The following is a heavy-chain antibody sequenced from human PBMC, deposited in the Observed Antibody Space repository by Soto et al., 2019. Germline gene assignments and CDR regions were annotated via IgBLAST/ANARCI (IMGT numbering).Heavy chain of an antibody. CDR2: IIPIFGTA. Sequence: RASVKVSCKASGGTFSSYAISWVRQAPGQGLEWMGGIIPIFGTANYAQKFQGRVTITADKSTSTAYMELSSLRSEDTAVYYCAREYAPDSAFDIWGQGTMVTVSS. D-gene: IGHD2-2*01. CDR3: AREYAPDSAFDI. CDR1: GGTFSSYA. V-gene: IGHV1-69*06. J-gene: IGHJ3*02.